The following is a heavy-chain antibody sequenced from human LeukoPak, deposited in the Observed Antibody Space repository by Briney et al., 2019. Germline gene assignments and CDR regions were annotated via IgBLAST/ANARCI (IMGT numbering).Heavy chain of an antibody. Sequence: GGSLRLSCAASGFTFSSYAMSWVRQAPGKGLEWVSAISGSGGSTYYADSVKGRFTISRDNSKNTLYLQMNSLRAEDTAVYYCAKSYSSAWYGYYFDYWGQGTLVTVSS. CDR1: GFTFSSYA. D-gene: IGHD6-19*01. V-gene: IGHV3-23*01. J-gene: IGHJ4*02. CDR3: AKSYSSAWYGYYFDY. CDR2: ISGSGGST.